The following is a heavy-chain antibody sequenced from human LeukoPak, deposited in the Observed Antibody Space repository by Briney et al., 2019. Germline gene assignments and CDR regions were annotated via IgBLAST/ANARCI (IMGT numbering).Heavy chain of an antibody. CDR3: ASRIATAGSVDY. Sequence: GGSLGLSCAASGFTFRSYGMHWVRQAPGKGLEWVAVIWYDGSNKYYADSVKGRFTISRDNSENTLYLQMNSLRAEDTAVYYCASRIATAGSVDYWGQGTLVTVSS. D-gene: IGHD6-13*01. CDR2: IWYDGSNK. V-gene: IGHV3-33*08. CDR1: GFTFRSYG. J-gene: IGHJ4*02.